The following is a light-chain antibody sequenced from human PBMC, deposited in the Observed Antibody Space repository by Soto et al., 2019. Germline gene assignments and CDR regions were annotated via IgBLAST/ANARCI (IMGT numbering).Light chain of an antibody. J-gene: IGLJ1*01. V-gene: IGLV2-14*01. CDR1: SSDVGGYDF. CDR2: EVS. CDR3: SSYTPSRNTYV. Sequence: QSVLTQPASVSGSPGQSITISCTGTSSDVGGYDFVSWYQHHPGKAPKLMIYEVSTRPSGVSNRFSGSKSDSSASLTISGLQAEDEADYYCSSYTPSRNTYVVGTGTKVTVL.